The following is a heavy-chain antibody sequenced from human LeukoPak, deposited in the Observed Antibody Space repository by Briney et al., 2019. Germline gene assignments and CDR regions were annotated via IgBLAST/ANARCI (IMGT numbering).Heavy chain of an antibody. CDR3: ARGIRRIPSYYYGSGTLFPLLDY. J-gene: IGHJ4*02. V-gene: IGHV3-23*01. CDR1: GFTFSSYG. CDR2: ISGSGGST. Sequence: PGGSLRLSCAASGFTFSSYGMSWVRQAPGKGLEWVSAISGSGGSTYYADSVKGRFTISRDNSKNTLYLQMNSLRAEDTAVYYCARGIRRIPSYYYGSGTLFPLLDYWGQGTLVTVSS. D-gene: IGHD3-10*01.